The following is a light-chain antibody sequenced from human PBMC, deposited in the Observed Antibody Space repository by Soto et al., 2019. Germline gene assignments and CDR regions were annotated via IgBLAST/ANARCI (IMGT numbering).Light chain of an antibody. V-gene: IGKV3-20*01. Sequence: EVVLTQSPGTLSLSPGERATLSCRASQTIRGNELAWYQQKPGQAPRLLIYRGSSRATGIPDRFTGRGSGTEFTLTISGLEPEDFAVYYCQDYGTSAPWTFGQGTKVEIK. CDR2: RGS. J-gene: IGKJ1*01. CDR3: QDYGTSAPWT. CDR1: QTIRGNE.